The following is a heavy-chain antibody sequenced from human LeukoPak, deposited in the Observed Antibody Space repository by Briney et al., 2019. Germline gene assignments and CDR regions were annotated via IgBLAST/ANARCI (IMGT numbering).Heavy chain of an antibody. J-gene: IGHJ6*02. CDR1: GFTFSSQG. V-gene: IGHV3-33*01. Sequence: GGSLRLSRAPSGFTFSSQGMHWVRQAPDKGLEWGAVIWYDGSNKYYADSVKGGFTISRDNSKNTLYLQMSSLRVEDTAVYYCARDAWGMDVWGQGTTVTVSS. CDR3: ARDAWGMDV. CDR2: IWYDGSNK.